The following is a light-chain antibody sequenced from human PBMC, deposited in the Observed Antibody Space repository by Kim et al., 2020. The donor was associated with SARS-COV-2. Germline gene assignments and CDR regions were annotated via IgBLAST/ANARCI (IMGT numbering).Light chain of an antibody. V-gene: IGLV2-14*03. CDR3: SSYTSSSTRV. J-gene: IGLJ3*02. CDR1: SSDVGGYNY. Sequence: GQSITISCTGTSSDVGGYNYVSWYQQHPGKAPKLMIYDVSNRPSGVSNCFSGSKSGNTASLTISGLQAEDEADYYCSSYTSSSTRVFGGGTKLTVL. CDR2: DVS.